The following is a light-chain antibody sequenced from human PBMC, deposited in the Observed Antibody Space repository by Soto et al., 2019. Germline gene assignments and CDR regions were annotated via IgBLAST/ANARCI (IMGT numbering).Light chain of an antibody. Sequence: EIVLTQSPATLSLSPGERATLSCRTSQSISSYLAWYQQKPGQAPRLLIYDASNRATGIPARFSGSGSETDFNLTISSLEPEDFAVYYCQQRSNWPRTFGQGTKLEIK. J-gene: IGKJ2*01. CDR1: QSISSY. CDR3: QQRSNWPRT. V-gene: IGKV3-11*01. CDR2: DAS.